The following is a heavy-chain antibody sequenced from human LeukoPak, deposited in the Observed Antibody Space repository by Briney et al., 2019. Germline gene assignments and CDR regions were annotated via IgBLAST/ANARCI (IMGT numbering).Heavy chain of an antibody. J-gene: IGHJ4*02. CDR3: ARLVRASAPFDY. V-gene: IGHV4-31*03. CDR1: GGSVSSGGYY. Sequence: SETLSLTCTVSGGSVSSGGYYWSWIRRHPGKGLEWIGYIYYSGSTYYNPSLKSRVTISVDTSKNQFSLKLSSVTAADTAVYYCARLVRASAPFDYWGQGTLVTVSS. CDR2: IYYSGST. D-gene: IGHD2-21*01.